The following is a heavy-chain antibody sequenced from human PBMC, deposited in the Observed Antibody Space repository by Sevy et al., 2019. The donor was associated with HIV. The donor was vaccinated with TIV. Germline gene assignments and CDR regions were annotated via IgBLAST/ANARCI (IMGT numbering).Heavy chain of an antibody. CDR1: GGSVSSDTYF. CDR3: GGGGGLTDYGMEV. CDR2: IYYTGST. D-gene: IGHD3-16*01. V-gene: IGHV4-61*01. J-gene: IGHJ6*02. Sequence: SETLSLTCAVSGGSVSSDTYFWSWIRQPPGKGLESIGYIYYTGSTNYNPSLKSRVTISVDTSKNQISLKLSSLSAAGTAGYYWGGGGGLTDYGMEVWGQGTTVTVSS.